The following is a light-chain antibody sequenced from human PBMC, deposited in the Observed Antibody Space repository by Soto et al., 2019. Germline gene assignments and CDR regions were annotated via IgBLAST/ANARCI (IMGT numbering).Light chain of an antibody. CDR2: GAS. CDR3: QQYDNWPPWT. J-gene: IGKJ1*01. V-gene: IGKV3-15*01. CDR1: QSVSSN. Sequence: EIVMTQSPATLSVSPGDRATLSCRASQSVSSNLAWYQQKPGQAPRLLIYGASTSCTGIPARFSGSGSGTEFTLTISSLQSEDFAVYYCQQYDNWPPWTFGQGTQVEIK.